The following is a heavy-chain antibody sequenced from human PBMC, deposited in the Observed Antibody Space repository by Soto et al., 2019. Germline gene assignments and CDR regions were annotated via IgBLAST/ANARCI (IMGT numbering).Heavy chain of an antibody. V-gene: IGHV1-18*01. Sequence: EASVKVSCKASGYTFTSYGISWVRQAPGQGLEWMGWISAYNGNTNYAQKLQGRVTMTTDTSTSTAYMELRSLSSDDTAVYYCARVALVLRYFDWLLDYFDYWGQGTLVTVSS. CDR3: ARVALVLRYFDWLLDYFDY. J-gene: IGHJ4*02. D-gene: IGHD3-9*01. CDR2: ISAYNGNT. CDR1: GYTFTSYG.